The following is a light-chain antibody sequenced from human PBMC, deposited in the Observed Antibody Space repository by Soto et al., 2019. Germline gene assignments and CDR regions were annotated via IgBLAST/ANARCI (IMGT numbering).Light chain of an antibody. Sequence: IQMTQSPSSLSAPVGDRVTITCRASQAISHYLAWYQQKPGKAPNLLIYAASTLQSGVPSRFSGSGSGTDFTLTISSLQPEDVGTYYCQKYDSGPFTFGPGTKVDI. J-gene: IGKJ3*01. V-gene: IGKV1-27*01. CDR2: AAS. CDR1: QAISHY. CDR3: QKYDSGPFT.